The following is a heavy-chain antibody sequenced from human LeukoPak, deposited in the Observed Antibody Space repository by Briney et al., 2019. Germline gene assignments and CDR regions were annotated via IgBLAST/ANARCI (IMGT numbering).Heavy chain of an antibody. CDR2: IIPILGIA. D-gene: IGHD3-22*01. J-gene: IGHJ4*02. Sequence: GSSVKVSCKASGGTFSSYAISWVRQAPGQGLEWMGRIIPILGIANYAQKFQGRVTITADKSTSTAYMELSSLSSEDTAVYYCARDPYYYDSSGYYTWGQGTLVTVSS. CDR1: GGTFSSYA. V-gene: IGHV1-69*04. CDR3: ARDPYYYDSSGYYT.